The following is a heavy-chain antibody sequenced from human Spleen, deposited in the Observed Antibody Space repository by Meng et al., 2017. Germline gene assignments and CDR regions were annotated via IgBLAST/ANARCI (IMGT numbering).Heavy chain of an antibody. Sequence: GESLKISCAASGFTFSSYAMSWVRQAPGKGLEWVSAISGSGGSTYYADSVKGRFTISRDNSKNTLYLQMNSLRAEDTAVYYCAKDMRAVAGQTEYYFDYWGQGTLVTVSS. CDR1: GFTFSSYA. CDR3: AKDMRAVAGQTEYYFDY. CDR2: ISGSGGST. D-gene: IGHD6-19*01. V-gene: IGHV3-23*01. J-gene: IGHJ4*02.